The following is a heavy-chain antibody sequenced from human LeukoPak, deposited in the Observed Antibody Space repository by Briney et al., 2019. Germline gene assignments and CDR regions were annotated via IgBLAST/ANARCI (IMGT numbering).Heavy chain of an antibody. CDR1: GFTFDDYA. V-gene: IGHV3-9*01. CDR3: ARVGSSGYLSEAFDI. Sequence: GGSLRLSCAASGFTFDDYAMHWVRQAPGKGLEWVSGISWNSGRIGYADSVKGRFTISRDNAKNSLYLQMNSLRAEDTALYYCARVGSSGYLSEAFDIWGQGTMVTVSS. CDR2: ISWNSGRI. J-gene: IGHJ3*02. D-gene: IGHD3-22*01.